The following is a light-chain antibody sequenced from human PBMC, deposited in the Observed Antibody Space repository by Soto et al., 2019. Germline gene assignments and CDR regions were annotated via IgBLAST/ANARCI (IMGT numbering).Light chain of an antibody. CDR2: AND. Sequence: QSVLTQPPSASGTPGQRVTISCSGSSSNIGISNVNWYQHLPGTAPKLVVYANDQRPSGVPDRFSGAKSGASASLATTGLQSEEEADYYCAAWDDSRLGSWVFGGGTKVTVL. V-gene: IGLV1-44*01. J-gene: IGLJ3*02. CDR3: AAWDDSRLGSWV. CDR1: SSNIGISN.